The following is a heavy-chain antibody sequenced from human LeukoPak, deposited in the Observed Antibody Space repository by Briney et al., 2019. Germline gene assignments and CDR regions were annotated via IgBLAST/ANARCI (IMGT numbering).Heavy chain of an antibody. CDR1: GYTFTSQY. CDR2: INPSRGTT. J-gene: IGHJ4*02. D-gene: IGHD4-17*01. V-gene: IGHV1-46*01. CDR3: ARETPRSVTHLGGLLDY. Sequence: ASVKVSCKASGYTFTSQYMHWVRQAPGQGLEWMGIINPSRGTTVYAQKFQGRVTMTRDTSTSTVYMELSSLTSDDTAVYYCARETPRSVTHLGGLLDYWGQGTLVTVSS.